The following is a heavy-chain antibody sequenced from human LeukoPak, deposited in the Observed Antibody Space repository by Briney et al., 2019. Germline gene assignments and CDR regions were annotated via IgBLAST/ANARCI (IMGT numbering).Heavy chain of an antibody. CDR1: GYSLTSYW. CDR2: IYPGDSDT. Sequence: GESLKISCKGSGYSLTSYWIGWVRQMPGKGLEWMGIIYPGDSDTRYSPSLQGQVTISADKSISTAYPQWSSLKASDTAMYYCARHSPVGKYYYDSSGPASDYWGQGTLVTVSS. J-gene: IGHJ4*02. D-gene: IGHD3-22*01. V-gene: IGHV5-51*01. CDR3: ARHSPVGKYYYDSSGPASDY.